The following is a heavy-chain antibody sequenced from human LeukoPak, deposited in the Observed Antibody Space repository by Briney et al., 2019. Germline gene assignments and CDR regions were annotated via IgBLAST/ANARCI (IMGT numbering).Heavy chain of an antibody. D-gene: IGHD3-22*01. CDR1: GGPVNSGTYY. J-gene: IGHJ4*02. CDR2: IYYSGSA. Sequence: SETLSLTCTVSGGPVNSGTYYWSWIRQPPGKGLEWIGNIYYSGSAYYNPSLKSRVTMSVDTSKNQFSLKLSSVTAADTAVYYCARKPIVNSAWYYFDYWGQGTLVTVSS. CDR3: ARKPIVNSAWYYFDY. V-gene: IGHV4-39*07.